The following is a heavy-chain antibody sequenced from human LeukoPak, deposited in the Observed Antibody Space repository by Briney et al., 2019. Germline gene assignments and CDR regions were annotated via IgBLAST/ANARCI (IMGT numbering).Heavy chain of an antibody. CDR1: GYSISSGYQ. D-gene: IGHD2-2*01. CDR2: IYHSGSA. Sequence: SETLSLTCAVSGYSISSGYQWAWIRQSPGKGLEWIGSIYHSGSAYYNPSLKSRVTILVETSKNQFSLKLYSVTAADTAVYYCARDPRWLTPDCTSTSCYENYFDPWGQGTLVTVSS. V-gene: IGHV4-38-2*02. J-gene: IGHJ5*02. CDR3: ARDPRWLTPDCTSTSCYENYFDP.